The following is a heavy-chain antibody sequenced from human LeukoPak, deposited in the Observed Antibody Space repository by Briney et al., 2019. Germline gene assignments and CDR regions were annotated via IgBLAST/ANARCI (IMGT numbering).Heavy chain of an antibody. V-gene: IGHV3-23*01. CDR2: ISGSGGGT. CDR1: GFTFSSYG. D-gene: IGHD3-9*01. Sequence: GSLRLPCAASGFTFSSYGMSWVRQAPGKGLEWVSGISGSGGGTYYAGSVKGRFTISRDNSKNTLYLQMNSLRDEDTAIYYCAKDLNYFDNWGQGTLVTVSS. J-gene: IGHJ4*02. CDR3: AKDLNYFDN.